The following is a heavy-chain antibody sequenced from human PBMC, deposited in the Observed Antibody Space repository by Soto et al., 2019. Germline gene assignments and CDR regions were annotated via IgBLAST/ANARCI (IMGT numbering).Heavy chain of an antibody. J-gene: IGHJ5*02. Sequence: SETLSLTCGVSSGSISSSDWWSWVRQPPGRGLQWIGEISHSGRTNFNPSLESRVTMSLDKSTNQFSLKLSSVTAADTAVYFCATQTYSYNWHHWGQGTLVTVSS. CDR3: ATQTYSYNWHH. V-gene: IGHV4-4*02. CDR1: SGSISSSDW. D-gene: IGHD1-1*01. CDR2: ISHSGRT.